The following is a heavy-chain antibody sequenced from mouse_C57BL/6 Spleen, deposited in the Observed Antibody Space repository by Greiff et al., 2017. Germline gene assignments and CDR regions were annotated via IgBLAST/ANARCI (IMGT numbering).Heavy chain of an antibody. CDR1: GSSITSGYY. J-gene: IGHJ4*01. V-gene: IGHV3-6*01. CDR3: ASGELLWLRRYAMDY. CDR2: ISYDGSN. D-gene: IGHD2-2*01. Sequence: EVKLMESGPGLVKPSQSLSLTCSVTGSSITSGYYWNWLRQFPGNKLEWMGYISYDGSNNYNPSLKNRISITRDTSKNQFFLKLNSVTTEDTATYYCASGELLWLRRYAMDYWGQGTSVTVSS.